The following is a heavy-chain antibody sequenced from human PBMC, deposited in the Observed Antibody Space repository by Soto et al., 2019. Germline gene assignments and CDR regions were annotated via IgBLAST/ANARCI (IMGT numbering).Heavy chain of an antibody. CDR3: ARDCCGIDY. V-gene: IGHV1-18*01. D-gene: IGHD1-26*01. J-gene: IGHJ4*02. CDR2: INPYNGNT. CDR1: GYTFTSYG. Sequence: QVQLVQSGAEVKKPGASVKVSCKASGYTFTSYGISWVRQAPGQGLEWMGWINPYNGNTNYAQKLQGRVTMTTDTSTNTADMELRSRRSDDTAVYYCARDCCGIDYWGQGTLVTVSS.